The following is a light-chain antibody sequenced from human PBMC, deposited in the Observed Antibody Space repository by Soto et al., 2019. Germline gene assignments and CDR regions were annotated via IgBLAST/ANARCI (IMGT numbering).Light chain of an antibody. CDR1: QGIGST. CDR3: QRYNNSPLT. CDR2: DSS. J-gene: IGKJ4*01. V-gene: IGKV3-15*01. Sequence: EIVLTQSPAALSVSPGERVTLSCRASQGIGSTLAWYQQKPGQTPRLLIYDSSTRATGIPTRFSGSRSGTEFTLTISGLQSEDFAIYYCQRYNNSPLTFGGGTKVEIK.